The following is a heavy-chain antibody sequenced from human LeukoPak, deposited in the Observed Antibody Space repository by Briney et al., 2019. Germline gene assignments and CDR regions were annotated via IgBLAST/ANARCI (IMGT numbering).Heavy chain of an antibody. CDR3: AREFGDSSGYYPNPLDY. V-gene: IGHV1-69*04. J-gene: IGHJ4*02. CDR2: IIPILGIA. Sequence: SVKVSCKASGGTLSSYAISWVRQAPGQGLEWMGRIIPILGIANYAQKFQGRVTITADKSTSTAYMELSSLRSEDTAVYYCAREFGDSSGYYPNPLDYWGQGTLVTVSS. CDR1: GGTLSSYA. D-gene: IGHD3-22*01.